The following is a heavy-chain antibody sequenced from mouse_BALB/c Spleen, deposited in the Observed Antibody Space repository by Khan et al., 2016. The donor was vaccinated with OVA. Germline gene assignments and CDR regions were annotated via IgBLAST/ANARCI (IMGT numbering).Heavy chain of an antibody. CDR1: GDSITSGF. D-gene: IGHD1-1*01. Sequence: EVQLQESGPSLVKPSQTLSLTCSVTGDSITSGFWNWIRKFPGNKFEYMGYVTYSGNTSYNQYLKSRLPITRETSKSQYYLQLNSVTTKDTATYVCARSYGSGAMDFWGQGTSVTVSS. CDR2: VTYSGNT. J-gene: IGHJ4*01. CDR3: ARSYGSGAMDF. V-gene: IGHV3-8*02.